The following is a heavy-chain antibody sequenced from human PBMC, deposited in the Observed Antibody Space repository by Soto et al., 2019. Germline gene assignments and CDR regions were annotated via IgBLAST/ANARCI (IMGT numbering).Heavy chain of an antibody. D-gene: IGHD6-19*01. CDR1: GYSFTSYW. Sequence: GESLKISCKGSGYSFTSYWIGWVRQMPGKGLEWMGIIYPGDSDTRYSPSFQGQVTISADKSISTAYLQWSSLKASDTAMYYCARQSIAVAGPEGAYYFDYWGQGTLVTVSS. V-gene: IGHV5-51*01. CDR3: ARQSIAVAGPEGAYYFDY. CDR2: IYPGDSDT. J-gene: IGHJ4*02.